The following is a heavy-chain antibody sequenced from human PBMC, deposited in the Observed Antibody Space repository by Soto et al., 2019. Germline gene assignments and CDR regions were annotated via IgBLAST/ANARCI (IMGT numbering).Heavy chain of an antibody. CDR1: GGSFSGYY. CDR2: INHSGST. V-gene: IGHV4-34*01. D-gene: IGHD1-1*01. J-gene: IGHJ6*03. Sequence: QVQLQQWGAGLLKPSETLSLTCAVYGGSFSGYYWSWIRQPAGKGLEWIGEINHSGSTNYNPSLKSRVTISVDTSKNQFSLKLSSVTAADTAVYYCARETGTTAGYYYYMDVWGKGTTVTVSS. CDR3: ARETGTTAGYYYYMDV.